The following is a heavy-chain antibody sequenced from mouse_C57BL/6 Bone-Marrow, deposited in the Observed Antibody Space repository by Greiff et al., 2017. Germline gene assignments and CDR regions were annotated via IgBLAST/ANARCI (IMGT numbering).Heavy chain of an antibody. D-gene: IGHD1-1*01. V-gene: IGHV1-82*01. CDR1: GYAFSSSW. CDR2: IYPGDGDT. Sequence: SGPELVKPGASVKISCKASGYAFSSSWMNWVKQRPGKGLEWIGRIYPGDGDTNYNGKFKGKATLTADKSSSTAYMQLSSLTSEDSAVYFCASYYYGSSNPFDYWGQGTTLTVSS. J-gene: IGHJ2*01. CDR3: ASYYYGSSNPFDY.